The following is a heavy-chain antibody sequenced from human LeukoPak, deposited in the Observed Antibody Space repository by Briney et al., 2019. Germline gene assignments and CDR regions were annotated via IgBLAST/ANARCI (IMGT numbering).Heavy chain of an antibody. CDR2: ISYDGSNK. D-gene: IGHD3-10*01. Sequence: PGGSLRLSCAASGFTVSSNYMSWVRQAPGKGLEWVAVISYDGSNKYYADSVKGRFTISRDNSKNTLYLQMNSLRAEDTAVYYCARDILKRGDYWGQGTLVTVSS. CDR3: ARDILKRGDY. J-gene: IGHJ4*02. V-gene: IGHV3-30-3*01. CDR1: GFTVSSNY.